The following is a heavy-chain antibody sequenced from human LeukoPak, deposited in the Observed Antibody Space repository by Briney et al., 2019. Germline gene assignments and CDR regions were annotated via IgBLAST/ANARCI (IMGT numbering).Heavy chain of an antibody. J-gene: IGHJ6*02. CDR2: IYSGGST. V-gene: IGHV3-53*01. Sequence: GGSLRLSCAASGFTFSNAWMNWVRQAPGKGLEWVSVIYSGGSTYYADSVKGRFTISRDNSKNTLYLQMNSLRAEDTAVYYCARAPYAIDYYYGMDVWGQGTTVTVSS. D-gene: IGHD2-8*01. CDR3: ARAPYAIDYYYGMDV. CDR1: GFTFSNAW.